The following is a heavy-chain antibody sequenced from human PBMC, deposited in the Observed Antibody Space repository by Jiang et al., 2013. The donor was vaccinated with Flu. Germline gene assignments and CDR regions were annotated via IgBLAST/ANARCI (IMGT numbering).Heavy chain of an antibody. Sequence: GSGLVKPSQTLSLTCTVSGGSINSGSYYWSWIRQPAGKGLEWIGRIYTSGSTKYNPSLKSRVTISVDTSKNQFSLKLSSVTAADTAVYYCARENQSGFDYYGSRYFDYWATEPWSPSPQ. J-gene: IGHJ4*01. CDR2: IYTSGST. D-gene: IGHD5-12*01. CDR3: ARENQSGFDYYGSRYFDY. CDR1: GGSINSGSYY. V-gene: IGHV4-61*02.